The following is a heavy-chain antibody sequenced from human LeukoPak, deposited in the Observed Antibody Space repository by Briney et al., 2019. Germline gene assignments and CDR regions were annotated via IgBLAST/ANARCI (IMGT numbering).Heavy chain of an antibody. CDR3: ARWSIPAATGDY. D-gene: IGHD2-2*01. Sequence: PSETLSLTCTVSGGSISSYYWSWLRQPPGKGLEGIGYIYYSGSTNYNPSLKSRVTISVDTSKNQFSLKLSSVTAADTAVYYCARWSIPAATGDYWGQGTLVTVSS. CDR1: GGSISSYY. V-gene: IGHV4-59*01. CDR2: IYYSGST. J-gene: IGHJ4*02.